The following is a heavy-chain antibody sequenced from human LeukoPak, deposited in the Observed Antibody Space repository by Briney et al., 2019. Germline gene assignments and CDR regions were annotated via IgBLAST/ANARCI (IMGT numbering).Heavy chain of an antibody. D-gene: IGHD5-12*01. CDR1: GFTFSSYE. Sequence: GGSLRLSCAASGFTFSSYEMNWVRQAPGKGLEWVSYISSSGSTIYYADSVKGRFTISRDNAKNSLYLQMNSLRAEDTAVYYCARGVGYSGYDTRVRYYYMDVWGKGTTVTVSS. J-gene: IGHJ6*03. CDR2: ISSSGSTI. V-gene: IGHV3-48*03. CDR3: ARGVGYSGYDTRVRYYYMDV.